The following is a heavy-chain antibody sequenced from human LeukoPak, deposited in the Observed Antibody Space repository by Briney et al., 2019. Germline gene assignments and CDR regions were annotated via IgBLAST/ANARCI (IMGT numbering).Heavy chain of an antibody. D-gene: IGHD3-22*01. V-gene: IGHV4-30-4*01. J-gene: IGHJ4*02. CDR2: IYYSGST. CDR3: ARGGGIYYDSSGYYGY. Sequence: SETLSLTCTVSGGSISSGDYYWSWIRQPPGKGLEWIGYIYYSGSTYYNPSLKSRVTISVDTSKNQFSLKLSSVTAADTAVYYCARGGGIYYDSSGYYGYWGQGTLVTVSS. CDR1: GGSISSGDYY.